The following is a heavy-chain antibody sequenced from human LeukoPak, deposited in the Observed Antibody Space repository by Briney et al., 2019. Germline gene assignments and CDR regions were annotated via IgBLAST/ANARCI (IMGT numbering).Heavy chain of an antibody. CDR3: AGGQQLGY. CDR1: GFTFTTYW. CDR2: IKQDGSEK. J-gene: IGHJ4*02. D-gene: IGHD6-13*01. V-gene: IGHV3-7*04. Sequence: GGSLRLSCAASGFTFTTYWMSWVRQAPGKGLEWVANIKQDGSEKYYVDSVRGRFTISRDNAKNSLYLQMNSLRVEDTAVYYRAGGQQLGYWGQGTLVTVSS.